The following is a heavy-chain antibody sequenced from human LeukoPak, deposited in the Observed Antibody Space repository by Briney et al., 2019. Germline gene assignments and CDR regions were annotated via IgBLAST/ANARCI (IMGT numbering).Heavy chain of an antibody. V-gene: IGHV3-21*01. CDR3: ASFAAQGQIEQWLVPFDP. CDR1: GFTFMTYS. CDR2: ISSSSSSYI. Sequence: GGSLRLSCAASGFTFMTYSMNWVRQAPGKGLEWVSSISSSSSSYIYYADSVKGRFTISRDNAKNSLYLQMNSLRAEDTAVYYCASFAAQGQIEQWLVPFDPWGQGTLVTVSS. J-gene: IGHJ5*02. D-gene: IGHD6-19*01.